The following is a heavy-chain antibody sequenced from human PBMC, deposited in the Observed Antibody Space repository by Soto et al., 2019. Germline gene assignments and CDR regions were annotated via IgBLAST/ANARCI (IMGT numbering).Heavy chain of an antibody. V-gene: IGHV4-59*01. J-gene: IGHJ4*02. CDR2: IYYTGST. CDR3: ARQRGNYFEY. CDR1: GDSISTFY. Sequence: PSETLSLTCTVSGDSISTFYWSWIRQPPGKGLEWIGYIYYTGSTNYNPSLKSRVTMSVDTSKKQFSMKLTSVNPADTAVYYCARQRGNYFEYWGQGSLVKVSS. D-gene: IGHD3-10*01.